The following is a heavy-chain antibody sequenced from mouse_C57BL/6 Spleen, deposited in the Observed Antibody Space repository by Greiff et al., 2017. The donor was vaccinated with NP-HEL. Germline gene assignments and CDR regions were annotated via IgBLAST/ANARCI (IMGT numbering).Heavy chain of an antibody. CDR3: ARGSDYGSSFYAMDY. J-gene: IGHJ4*01. D-gene: IGHD1-1*01. CDR1: GFSLTSYG. V-gene: IGHV2-2*01. Sequence: VKLVESGPGLVQPSQSLSITCTVSGFSLTSYGVHWVRQSPGKGLEWLGVIWSGGSTDYNAAFISRLSISKDNSKSQVFFKMNSLQADDTAIYYCARGSDYGSSFYAMDYWGQGTSVTVSS. CDR2: IWSGGST.